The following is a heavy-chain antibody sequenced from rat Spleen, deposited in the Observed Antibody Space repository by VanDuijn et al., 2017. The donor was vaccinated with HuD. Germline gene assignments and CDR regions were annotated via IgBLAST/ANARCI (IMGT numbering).Heavy chain of an antibody. J-gene: IGHJ4*01. CDR3: ATNPGIKDYYFMDA. CDR1: GFTFNNYW. CDR2: ITHNDGST. V-gene: IGHV5-31*01. Sequence: EVQLVESGGGLVQPGRSLKLSCVASGFTFNNYWMTWIRQAPGKGLEWVATITHNDGSTYYPDSVKGRFTISRDNAKSTLYLQMDSLRSEDTATDYGATNPGIKDYYFMDAWGQGASVTVSS. D-gene: IGHD1-4*01.